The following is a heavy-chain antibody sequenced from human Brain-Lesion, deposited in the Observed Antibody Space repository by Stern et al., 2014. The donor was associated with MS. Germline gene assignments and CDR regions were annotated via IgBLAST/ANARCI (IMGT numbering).Heavy chain of an antibody. V-gene: IGHV2-5*02. CDR3: AHRDYGGNSGFDS. Sequence: QVTLRESGPTLLKPTQTLTLTCSFSGFSLRPSGANVGRIRQPPGKALEWLALIYLGDEKRYSPSLRSRLTITKDTSKNQVVLKMTNMDPVDTATYYCAHRDYGGNSGFDSWGQGTLVIVSS. CDR2: IYLGDEK. CDR1: GFSLRPSGAN. D-gene: IGHD4-23*01. J-gene: IGHJ4*02.